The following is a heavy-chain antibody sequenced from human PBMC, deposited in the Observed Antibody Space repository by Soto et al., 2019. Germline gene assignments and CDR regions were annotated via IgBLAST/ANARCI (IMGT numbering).Heavy chain of an antibody. D-gene: IGHD2-2*01. Sequence: PSETLSLTCAVYGGSFSGYYWSWIRQPPGKGLEWIGEINPSGSTNYNPSLKSRVTISVDTSKNRFSLKLSSVTAADTAVYYCARGREAAASLDYWGQVSLVTVSA. CDR2: INPSGST. J-gene: IGHJ4*02. CDR3: ARGREAAASLDY. V-gene: IGHV4-34*01. CDR1: GGSFSGYY.